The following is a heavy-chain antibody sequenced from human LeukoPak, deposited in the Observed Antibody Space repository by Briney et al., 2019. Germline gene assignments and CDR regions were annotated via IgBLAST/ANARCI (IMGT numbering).Heavy chain of an antibody. Sequence: SETLSLTCAVYGGSFSGCYWTWIRQPPGKGLEWIGYIDHTGSTNYNPSLNSRVTISRDTSKNHFSLKLSSVTAADTAVYYCARTSMVAAAGTGGFDYWGQGTLVTVSS. CDR3: ARTSMVAAAGTGGFDY. V-gene: IGHV4-59*12. CDR1: GGSFSGCY. J-gene: IGHJ4*02. D-gene: IGHD6-13*01. CDR2: IDHTGST.